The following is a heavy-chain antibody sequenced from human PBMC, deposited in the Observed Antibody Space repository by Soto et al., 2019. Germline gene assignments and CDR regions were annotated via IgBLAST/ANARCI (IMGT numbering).Heavy chain of an antibody. CDR3: VKDPYSSGYYYDPKFDI. CDR2: ISSNGGST. CDR1: GFTFGNYA. V-gene: IGHV3-64D*06. J-gene: IGHJ3*02. Sequence: GGSLSLSCSASGFTFGNYAMHWVRQAPGKGLEYVSAISSNGGSTYYADSVKGRFTISRDNSKNTLYLQMSSLRAEDTAVYYCVKDPYSSGYYYDPKFDIWGQGTMVTVSS. D-gene: IGHD3-22*01.